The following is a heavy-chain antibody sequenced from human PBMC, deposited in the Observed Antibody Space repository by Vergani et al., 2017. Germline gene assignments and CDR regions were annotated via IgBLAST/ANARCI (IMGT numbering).Heavy chain of an antibody. CDR1: GFTFSTFG. J-gene: IGHJ5*02. CDR2: IGKEGVNT. D-gene: IGHD2-21*02. Sequence: QVQLVESAGGVVQPGGSLRLSCAASGFTFSTFGMHWIRQAPGKGLEWLAYIGKEGVNTSYRDAVKGRFTVSRDNSKDILYLQMGSLRSEDTALYYCAKYRRDSTDGFPDPWGPETLVIVSS. CDR3: AKYRRDSTDGFPDP. V-gene: IGHV3-30*02.